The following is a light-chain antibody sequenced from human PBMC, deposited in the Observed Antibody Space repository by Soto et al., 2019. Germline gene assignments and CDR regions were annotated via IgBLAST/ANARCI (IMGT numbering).Light chain of an antibody. CDR2: DVS. CDR1: SSDVGGYNY. J-gene: IGLJ1*01. V-gene: IGLV2-14*03. CDR3: SSYSRRSTYV. Sequence: QSFLTQPASVSGSPGQAITISCTGTSSDVGGYNYVSWYQQHPGKAPKLIIYDVSYRPSGVSNRFSGSKSGNTASLTISGLQAEDEADYFCSSYSRRSTYVFGTGTKVTVL.